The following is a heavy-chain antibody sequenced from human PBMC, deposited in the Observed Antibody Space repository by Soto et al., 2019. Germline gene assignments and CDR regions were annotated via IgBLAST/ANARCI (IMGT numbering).Heavy chain of an antibody. Sequence: VPRTVADGYINNFYWSWIRQHPGKGLEWIGHIYYRGSTNYNPSLKSRVTISVDTSENQFSLKLSYVSAADTAVYYCARLPSVVRGVAAVFDIWGQGTMVTVSS. CDR1: DGYINNFY. D-gene: IGHD3-10*01. J-gene: IGHJ3*02. V-gene: IGHV4-59*01. CDR2: IYYRGST. CDR3: ARLPSVVRGVAAVFDI.